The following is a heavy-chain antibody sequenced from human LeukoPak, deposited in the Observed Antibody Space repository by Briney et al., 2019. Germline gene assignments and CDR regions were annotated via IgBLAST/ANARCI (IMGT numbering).Heavy chain of an antibody. CDR1: GYTFTGYY. V-gene: IGHV1-18*04. J-gene: IGHJ4*02. D-gene: IGHD2-15*01. CDR3: ARDGLPLGIAADY. CDR2: ISVYNGNT. Sequence: ASVKVSCKASGYTFTGYYMHWVRQAPGQGLEWMGWISVYNGNTNYAQKLQDRVTMTTDTSTNTAYMELRSLRSDDTAVYYCARDGLPLGIAADYWGQGTLVTVSS.